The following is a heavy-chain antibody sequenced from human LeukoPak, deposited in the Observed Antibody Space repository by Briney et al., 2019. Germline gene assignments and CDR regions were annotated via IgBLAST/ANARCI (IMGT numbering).Heavy chain of an antibody. Sequence: GGSLRLSCAASGFTFSTYWMHWVRQAPGKGLVWVSRIYIDGSSTNYADSVKGRFTISRDNAKNTLYLQMNSLRAEDTAVYYCARGASARQDYWGQGTLVTVSS. CDR2: IYIDGSST. D-gene: IGHD2-2*01. CDR1: GFTFSTYW. J-gene: IGHJ4*02. CDR3: ARGASARQDY. V-gene: IGHV3-74*01.